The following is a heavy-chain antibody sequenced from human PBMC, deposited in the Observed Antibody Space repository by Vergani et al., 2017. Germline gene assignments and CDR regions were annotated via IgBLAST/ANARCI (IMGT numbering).Heavy chain of an antibody. CDR1: GFTFSSYS. J-gene: IGHJ6*03. Sequence: EVQLVESGGGLVKPGGSLRLSCAASGFTFSSYSMNWVRQAPGKGLGWVSYISSSSSTIYYADSVKGRFTISRDNAKNSLYLQMNSLRAEDTAVYYCARVVVVPAAKYMDVWGKGTTVTVSS. CDR3: ARVVVVPAAKYMDV. D-gene: IGHD2-2*01. V-gene: IGHV3-48*01. CDR2: ISSSSSTI.